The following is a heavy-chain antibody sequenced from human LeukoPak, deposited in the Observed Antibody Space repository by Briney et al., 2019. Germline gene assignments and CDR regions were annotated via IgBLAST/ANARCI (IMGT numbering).Heavy chain of an antibody. CDR2: IIPIFGTA. CDR3: ARDQEGFDY. Sequence: SVKVSCKASGGTFSSYAISWVRQAPGQGLEWMGGIIPIFGTANYAQRFQDRVTVTRDTSTSTVHMELSGLRSEDTAVYYCARDQEGFDYWGQGTQVTVSS. CDR1: GGTFSSYA. J-gene: IGHJ4*02. V-gene: IGHV1-69*05.